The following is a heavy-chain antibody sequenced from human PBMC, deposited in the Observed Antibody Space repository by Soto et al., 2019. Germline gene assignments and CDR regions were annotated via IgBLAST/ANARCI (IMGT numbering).Heavy chain of an antibody. Sequence: QVQLQESGPGLVKPSQTLSLTCTVSGGSINSGAYYWSWVRQHPGKGLEWIGDIYYSGSAYYNPSLKGRVTISGDTSKNQFSLKLTSVTAADTALYYCARVAGGGGYYNGWFDPWGQGTLVTVSS. CDR1: GGSINSGAYY. V-gene: IGHV4-31*03. CDR3: ARVAGGGGYYNGWFDP. D-gene: IGHD3-3*01. J-gene: IGHJ5*02. CDR2: IYYSGSA.